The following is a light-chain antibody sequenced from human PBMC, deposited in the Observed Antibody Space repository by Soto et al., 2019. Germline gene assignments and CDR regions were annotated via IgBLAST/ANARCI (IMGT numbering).Light chain of an antibody. J-gene: IGKJ1*01. V-gene: IGKV3-11*01. CDR3: QQRSRWT. Sequence: VLTLPNTFLSLSSVDRAPLSCMASQSVSNNYLAWYQQKPGHAPRLLIYDASNRATGIPARFSGSGSGTDFTLTISSLEPEDFAVYYCQQRSRWTFGQGTKVDI. CDR1: QSVSNNY. CDR2: DAS.